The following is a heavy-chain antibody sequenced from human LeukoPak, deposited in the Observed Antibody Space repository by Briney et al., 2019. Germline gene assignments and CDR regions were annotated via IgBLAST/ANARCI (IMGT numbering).Heavy chain of an antibody. CDR2: ISWNSGSI. J-gene: IGHJ4*02. D-gene: IGHD2-2*01. Sequence: GGSLRLSCAASGFTFDDYAMHWVRQAPGKGLEWVSGISWNSGSIGYADSVKGRFTISRDNAKNSLYLQMNSLRAKDTALYYCAKASVVVPPFLDYWGQGTLVTVSS. CDR3: AKASVVVPPFLDY. V-gene: IGHV3-9*01. CDR1: GFTFDDYA.